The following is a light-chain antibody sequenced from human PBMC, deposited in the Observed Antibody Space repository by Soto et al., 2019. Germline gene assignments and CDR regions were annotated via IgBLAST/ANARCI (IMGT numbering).Light chain of an antibody. J-gene: IGLJ2*01. CDR3: SSFAGNNNLV. Sequence: QSALAQPPSASGSPGQSVTMSCTGTSSDVGVYNYVSWYQQHPGKAPKLMIYEVSKRPSGVPDRFSGSKSGNTASLTVSGLQAEDEADYYCSSFAGNNNLVFGGGTKLTVL. V-gene: IGLV2-8*01. CDR2: EVS. CDR1: SSDVGVYNY.